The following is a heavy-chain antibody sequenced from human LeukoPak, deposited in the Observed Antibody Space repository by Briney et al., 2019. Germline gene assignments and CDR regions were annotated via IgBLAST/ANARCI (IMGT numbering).Heavy chain of an antibody. J-gene: IGHJ3*02. CDR2: ISYDGSER. V-gene: IGHV3-30*04. CDR1: GFTFSSYA. CDR3: AKAGYSSSWYLVNSLDI. D-gene: IGHD6-13*01. Sequence: PGRSLRLSCAASGFTFSSYAMHWVRQAPGKGLEWLAVISYDGSERNYADSVKGRFFISRDNSKNTLDLQMNSLRAEDTAVYYCAKAGYSSSWYLVNSLDIWGQGTMVTVS.